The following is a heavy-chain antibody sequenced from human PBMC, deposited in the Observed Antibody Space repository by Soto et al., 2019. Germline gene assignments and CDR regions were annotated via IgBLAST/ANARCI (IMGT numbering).Heavy chain of an antibody. CDR2: IHYSGNT. D-gene: IGHD3-16*02. J-gene: IGHJ4*02. CDR1: GDSISRNDYY. V-gene: IGHV4-30-4*08. Sequence: QVQLQESGPGLVQPSQTLSLTCAVSGDSISRNDYYWHWICQSPGRGLEWVGYIHYSGNTFYTPSLRGRAVISVDRARNQYSLSLASMTVADAAIYYCARSTYGEGYPHFFDFWGRGALVTVSA. CDR3: ARSTYGEGYPHFFDF.